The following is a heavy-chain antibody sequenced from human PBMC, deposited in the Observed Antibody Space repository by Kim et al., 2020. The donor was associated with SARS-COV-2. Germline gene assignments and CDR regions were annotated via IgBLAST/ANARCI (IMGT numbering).Heavy chain of an antibody. CDR3: ARGSAPHNYYGLGV. V-gene: IGHV3-7*04. CDR1: GFTFISYW. J-gene: IGHJ6*02. CDR2: IRYAASEK. D-gene: IGHD1-26*01. Sequence: GGSLRLSCAASGFTFISYWMTWVRQAPGKGLEWVANIRYAASEKYYVDSVRGRFTISRDNAKNFLYLQMNSLRAEDTAVYYCARGSAPHNYYGLGVWGQGTTVTVSS.